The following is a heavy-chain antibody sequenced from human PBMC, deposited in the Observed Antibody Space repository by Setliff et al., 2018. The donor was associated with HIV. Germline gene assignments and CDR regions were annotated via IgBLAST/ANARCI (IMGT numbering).Heavy chain of an antibody. J-gene: IGHJ6*03. D-gene: IGHD3-10*01. CDR1: GGAISSSYYY. Sequence: LSLTCTVSGGAISSSYYYWGWIRQPPGKGLQWIGSISYTGKSYYNPALKRRVTVSVDTSKNQFSLKLSSVTAADTAVYYCARDGPLEGSYRYYYYYMDVWGKGTTVTVSS. CDR2: ISYTGKS. CDR3: ARDGPLEGSYRYYYYYMDV. V-gene: IGHV4-39*02.